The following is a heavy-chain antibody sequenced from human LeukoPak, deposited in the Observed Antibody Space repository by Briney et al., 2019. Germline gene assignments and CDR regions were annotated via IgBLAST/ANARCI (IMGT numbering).Heavy chain of an antibody. V-gene: IGHV3-48*02. CDR2: ISSSTSTI. Sequence: GGSLRLSCAASGFTFSTYGMNWVRQAPGKGLEWVSYISSSTSTIYYADSVKGRFTISRDNAKNSPYLQMNSLRDEDTAVYYCARAYCGGGFCYSGFDFWGQGTLVTVSS. J-gene: IGHJ4*02. CDR3: ARAYCGGGFCYSGFDF. CDR1: GFTFSTYG. D-gene: IGHD2-15*01.